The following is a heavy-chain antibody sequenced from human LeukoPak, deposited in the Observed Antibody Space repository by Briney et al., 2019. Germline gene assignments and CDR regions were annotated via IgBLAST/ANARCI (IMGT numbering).Heavy chain of an antibody. V-gene: IGHV4-61*02. CDR1: GGSISSGRYY. D-gene: IGHD3-22*01. Sequence: PSQTLSLTCTVSGGSISSGRYYWSWIRHPAGKGLEWIGRIYTSGSTNYNPSLKSRVTISVDTSKNQFSLKLSSVTAADTAVYYCARVPSAMIVVGAFDIWGQGTMVTVSS. J-gene: IGHJ3*02. CDR2: IYTSGST. CDR3: ARVPSAMIVVGAFDI.